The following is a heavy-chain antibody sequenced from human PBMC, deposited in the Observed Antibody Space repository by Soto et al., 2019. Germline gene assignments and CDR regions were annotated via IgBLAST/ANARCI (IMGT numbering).Heavy chain of an antibody. V-gene: IGHV1-69*01. CDR3: ARDIVNPYYYYYYGMDV. CDR1: GGPFISYA. CDR2: IIPIFGTA. D-gene: IGHD2-21*01. J-gene: IGHJ6*02. Sequence: SVKVSCKASGGPFISYAIIWVRQAPGQGLEWMGGIIPIFGTANYAQKFQGRVTITADESTSTAYMELSSLRSEDTAVYYCARDIVNPYYYYYYGMDVCGQRTTVTVSS.